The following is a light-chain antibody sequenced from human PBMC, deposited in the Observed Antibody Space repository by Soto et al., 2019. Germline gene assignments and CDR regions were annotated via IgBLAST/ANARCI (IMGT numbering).Light chain of an antibody. CDR2: EVS. CDR3: SSYSSSSTYV. CDR1: ISDVGAYNY. V-gene: IGLV2-14*01. J-gene: IGLJ1*01. Sequence: QSVLTQPASVSGSPGQSITISCTGSISDVGAYNYVSWYQQHPGKAPKLMIYEVSNRPSGVAFRFSGSKSGNTASLTISGLQAEDEGDYYCSSYSSSSTYVFGTGTKVTVL.